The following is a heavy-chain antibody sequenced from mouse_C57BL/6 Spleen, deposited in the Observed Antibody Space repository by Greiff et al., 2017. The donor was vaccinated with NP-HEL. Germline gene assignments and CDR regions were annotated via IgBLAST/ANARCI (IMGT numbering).Heavy chain of an antibody. CDR2: IRNKANGYTT. V-gene: IGHV7-3*01. CDR3: ARRDYGSREYFDV. CDR1: GFTFTDYY. J-gene: IGHJ1*03. Sequence: DVMLVESGGGLVQPGGSLSLSCAASGFTFTDYYMSWVRQPPGKALEWLGFIRNKANGYTTEYSASVKGRFTISRDNSQSILYLQMNALRAEDSATYYCARRDYGSREYFDVWGTRTTVTVSS. D-gene: IGHD1-1*01.